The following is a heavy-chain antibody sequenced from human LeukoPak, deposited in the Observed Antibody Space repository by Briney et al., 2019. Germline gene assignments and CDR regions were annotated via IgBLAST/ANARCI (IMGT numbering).Heavy chain of an antibody. D-gene: IGHD4-17*01. CDR3: VATVTILDY. V-gene: IGHV3-23*01. CDR1: GLTFSSYA. J-gene: IGHJ4*02. CDR2: ISGSGGST. Sequence: PGGSLRLSCAASGLTFSSYAMSWVRQAPGKGLEWVSAISGSGGSTYYADSVKGRFTISRDNSRNTLYLQMNSLRADDTAVYYCVATVTILDYWGQGTLVTVSS.